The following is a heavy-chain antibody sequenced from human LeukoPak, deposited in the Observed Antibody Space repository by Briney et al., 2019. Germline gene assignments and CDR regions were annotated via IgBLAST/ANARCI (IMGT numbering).Heavy chain of an antibody. V-gene: IGHV3-7*01. CDR2: IGKDGSWI. CDR1: GFSLSGYW. Sequence: PGGSLRLSCTASGFSLSGYWMSWVRQAPGQGLEWVANIGKDGSWIHYADSVKGRFTISRDNAKNSLSLQMNSLRADDTAIYYCARDLDFCATDYWGQGTLVTVSS. J-gene: IGHJ4*02. CDR3: ARDLDFCATDY. D-gene: IGHD3/OR15-3a*01.